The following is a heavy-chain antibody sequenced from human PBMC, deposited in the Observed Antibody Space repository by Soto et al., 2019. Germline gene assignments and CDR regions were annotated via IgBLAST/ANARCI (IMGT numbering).Heavy chain of an antibody. CDR3: ARIPRGATSPRFDY. Sequence: SETLSLTCTVSGGSISSHYWSWIRQPPGQGLEWIGYIYYSGSTNYSTSLKSRLTISKDTSKSQVVLTMTNMDPVDTATYYCARIPRGATSPRFDYWGQGTLVTVSS. J-gene: IGHJ4*02. CDR2: IYYSGST. V-gene: IGHV4-59*11. CDR1: GGSISSHY. D-gene: IGHD1-26*01.